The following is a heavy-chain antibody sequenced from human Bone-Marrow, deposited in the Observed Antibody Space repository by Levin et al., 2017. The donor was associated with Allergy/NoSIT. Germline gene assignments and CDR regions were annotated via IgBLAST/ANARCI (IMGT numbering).Heavy chain of an antibody. D-gene: IGHD3-16*01. CDR2: MNPNSGDT. Sequence: ASVKVSCKASGYPFTSYDINWVRQATGQGLEWMGWMNPNSGDTGYTQKFQGRVTMTRDAAISTAYMELNSLRSDDTAVYYCARVWGSVDYWGQGTLVTVSS. CDR3: ARVWGSVDY. J-gene: IGHJ4*02. V-gene: IGHV1-8*01. CDR1: GYPFTSYD.